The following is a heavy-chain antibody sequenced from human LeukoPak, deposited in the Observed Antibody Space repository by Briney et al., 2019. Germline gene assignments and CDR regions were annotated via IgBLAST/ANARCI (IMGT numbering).Heavy chain of an antibody. CDR2: IYYSGST. CDR3: ATKKTTPRSGFDY. Sequence: PSETLSLTCTASGGSISSTSYSWGRIRQPPGKGLEWIGSIYYSGSTYYNPSLKSRVTISVDTSKNQFSLKLSSVTAADTAIYYCATKKTTPRSGFDYWGQGTLVTVSS. J-gene: IGHJ4*02. D-gene: IGHD6-25*01. V-gene: IGHV4-39*07. CDR1: GGSISSTSYS.